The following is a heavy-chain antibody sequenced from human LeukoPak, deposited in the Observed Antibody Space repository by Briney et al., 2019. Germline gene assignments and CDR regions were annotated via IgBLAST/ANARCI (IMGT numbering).Heavy chain of an antibody. V-gene: IGHV3-30-3*01. D-gene: IGHD6-19*01. J-gene: IGHJ4*02. CDR1: GFTLSSYA. Sequence: PGGSLRLSCAASGFTLSSYALHWVRQAPNKGLEWVAIVSYDGSIKYYADSVKGRFTISRDNSKNTLYLQMNSLRAEDTAVYYCARDHYSSGPYYFDYWGQGTLVTVSS. CDR3: ARDHYSSGPYYFDY. CDR2: VSYDGSIK.